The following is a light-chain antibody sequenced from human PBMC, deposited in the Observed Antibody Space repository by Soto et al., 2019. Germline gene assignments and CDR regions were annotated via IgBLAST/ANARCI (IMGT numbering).Light chain of an antibody. CDR1: QSVSSY. J-gene: IGKJ1*01. CDR3: QQRSNWPRT. V-gene: IGKV3-11*01. CDR2: DAS. Sequence: EIVLTQSPATLSLSPGERATLSCRASQSVSSYLAWYQQKPGQAPRLLISDASNRAAGIPGRFSGSGSGTDFTLTISSLEPEDFAVYYCQQRSNWPRTFGQGTKGDIK.